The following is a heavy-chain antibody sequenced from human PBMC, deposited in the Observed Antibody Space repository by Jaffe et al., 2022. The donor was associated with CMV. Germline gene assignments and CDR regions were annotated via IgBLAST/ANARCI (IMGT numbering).Heavy chain of an antibody. D-gene: IGHD3-10*01. CDR2: IKQDGSEK. CDR1: GFTFSSYW. Sequence: EVQLVESGGGLVQPGGSLRLSCAASGFTFSSYWMSWVRQAPGKGLEWVANIKQDGSEKYYVDSVKGRFTISRDNAKNSLYLQMNSLRAEDTAVYYCARPYYYYGSGSYQHWGQGTLVTVSS. J-gene: IGHJ1*01. V-gene: IGHV3-7*01. CDR3: ARPYYYYGSGSYQH.